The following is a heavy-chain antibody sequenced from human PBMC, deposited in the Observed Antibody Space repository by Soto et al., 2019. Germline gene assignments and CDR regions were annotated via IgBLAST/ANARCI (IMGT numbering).Heavy chain of an antibody. CDR3: ARERGPDGYSYYYAMDV. J-gene: IGHJ6*02. V-gene: IGHV3-30*03. CDR2: TSYDGKSS. CDR1: GFAFSSYG. Sequence: QVQLVESGGGVVQPGRSLRLSCAASGFAFSSYGMHWVRLAPGKGLEWVAVTSYDGKSSYYADSVKGRFTISRDNSKITLHLQMNTLRAEDTALYYCARERGPDGYSYYYAMDVWGQGTTVTVSS. D-gene: IGHD6-25*01.